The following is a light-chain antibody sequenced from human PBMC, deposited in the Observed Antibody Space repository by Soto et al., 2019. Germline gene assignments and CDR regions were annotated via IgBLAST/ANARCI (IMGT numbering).Light chain of an antibody. J-gene: IGLJ2*01. CDR3: SSQTGSATMV. Sequence: QSALTQPASVSGSPGQSITISCTGTSSDVGGYNYVSWYQHHPGKAPKFMIYEVSNRPSGVSSRFSGSKSGNTASLIISGLQAEDEADYYCSSQTGSATMVFGGGTKLTVL. CDR1: SSDVGGYNY. V-gene: IGLV2-14*01. CDR2: EVS.